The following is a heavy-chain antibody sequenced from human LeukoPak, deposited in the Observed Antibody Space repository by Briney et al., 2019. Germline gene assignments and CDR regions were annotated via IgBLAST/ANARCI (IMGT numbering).Heavy chain of an antibody. V-gene: IGHV4-39*01. J-gene: IGHJ4*02. CDR2: IYYSGST. D-gene: IGHD3-16*01. CDR3: ARVENDYVWGSYAEYYFDY. Sequence: PSETLSLTCTVSGGSISSSSYYWGWIRQPPGKGLEWIRSIYYSGSTYYNPSLKSRVTISVDTSKNQFSLKLSSVTAADTAVYYCARVENDYVWGSYAEYYFDYWGQGTLVTVSS. CDR1: GGSISSSSYY.